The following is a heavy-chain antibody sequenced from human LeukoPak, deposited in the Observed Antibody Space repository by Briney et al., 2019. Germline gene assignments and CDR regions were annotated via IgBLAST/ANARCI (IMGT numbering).Heavy chain of an antibody. V-gene: IGHV3-7*01. D-gene: IGHD6-19*01. Sequence: GGSLRLSCAASGFTFSSYWMSWVRQAPGKGLEWVANIKQDGSEKYYVDSVKGRFTISRDNAKNSLHLQMNSLRAEDTAIYYCAKVQDGSFWYEYFQHWGQGTLVTVSS. CDR3: AKVQDGSFWYEYFQH. J-gene: IGHJ1*01. CDR2: IKQDGSEK. CDR1: GFTFSSYW.